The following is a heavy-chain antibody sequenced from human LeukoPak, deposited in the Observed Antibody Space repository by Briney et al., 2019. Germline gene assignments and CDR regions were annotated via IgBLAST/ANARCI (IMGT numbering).Heavy chain of an antibody. D-gene: IGHD2-21*02. Sequence: GGSLRLSCAASGFTFSDYYMSWIRQAPGKGLEWVACISSSGSTIYYADSVKGRFTISRDNAKNSLYLQMNSLRAEDTAVYYCARAKTAGVVTADYYFDYWGQGTLVTVSS. V-gene: IGHV3-11*04. CDR2: ISSSGSTI. CDR1: GFTFSDYY. J-gene: IGHJ4*02. CDR3: ARAKTAGVVTADYYFDY.